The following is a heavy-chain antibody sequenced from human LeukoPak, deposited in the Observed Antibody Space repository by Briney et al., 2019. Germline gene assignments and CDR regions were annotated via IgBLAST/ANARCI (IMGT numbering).Heavy chain of an antibody. D-gene: IGHD5-18*01. CDR2: ISSNGGTT. CDR1: GFTFSTYA. J-gene: IGHJ4*02. Sequence: PGGSLRLSCAASGFTFSTYAMRWVRQAPGKGLEYVSAISSNGGTTYYANSVKGRFTISRDNSKNTLYLQMGSLRAEDMAVYYCAARGYTFGYSHWGRGTLVTVSS. V-gene: IGHV3-64*01. CDR3: AARGYTFGYSH.